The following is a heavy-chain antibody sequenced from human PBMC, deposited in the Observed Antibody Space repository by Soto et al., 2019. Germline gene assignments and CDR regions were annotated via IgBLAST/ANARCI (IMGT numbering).Heavy chain of an antibody. V-gene: IGHV3-23*01. J-gene: IGHJ4*02. CDR2: ISSDGDLR. Sequence: EVHLLGSGGDLVKPGGSLRLSCEVSGFTFNNFAMSWVRQSPGKGLEWVSTISSDGDLRHYAESVKGRFTISRDNSKSSFFLKMNSLRAEETALFFGAKVRQSFLDILTGGTSFDSWGQGTLVTVSS. D-gene: IGHD3-9*01. CDR3: AKVRQSFLDILTGGTSFDS. CDR1: GFTFNNFA.